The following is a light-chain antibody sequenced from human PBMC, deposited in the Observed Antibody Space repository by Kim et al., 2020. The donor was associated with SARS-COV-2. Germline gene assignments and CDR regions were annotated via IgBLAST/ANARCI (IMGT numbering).Light chain of an antibody. CDR1: ILANKC. V-gene: IGLV3-27*01. J-gene: IGLJ2*01. CDR3: YPAPDTSAV. Sequence: SVSPGQTSTFTGAQDILANKCARRLQQKPGQALVLVIYKDSERPAGIPERFSGSRTGTTATLTTSGCQLEDEADYYCYPAPDTSAVFGGGTQLTVL. CDR2: KDS.